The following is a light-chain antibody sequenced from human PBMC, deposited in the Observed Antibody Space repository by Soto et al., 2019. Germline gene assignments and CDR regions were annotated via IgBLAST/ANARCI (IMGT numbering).Light chain of an antibody. Sequence: QSVLTQPASVSGSPGQSITISCTGSSSAVGSYRFVSWYQHHPGKVPKLIIYEGSKRPSGVSNRFSGSEPGNTASLTISGLQAEGEADYYCCSSAPSRTFVFGTETKVTVL. CDR2: EGS. CDR3: CSSAPSRTFV. J-gene: IGLJ1*01. V-gene: IGLV2-23*01. CDR1: SSAVGSYRF.